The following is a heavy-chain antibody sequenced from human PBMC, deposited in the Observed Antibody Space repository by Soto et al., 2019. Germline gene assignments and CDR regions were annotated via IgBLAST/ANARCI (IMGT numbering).Heavy chain of an antibody. Sequence: QVQLVQSGAEVRKPGGSVTVSCRSSGDSFNDYYIHWVRQAPGQGFEWMGWINPNGGVTKYAQKFQGWVSMTRDTSIRIVYMQLSRLRSDDTAVYYCARESGGATATLDYYYFYMDVWGTGTTVTVSS. CDR1: GDSFNDYY. CDR3: ARESGGATATLDYYYFYMDV. D-gene: IGHD5-12*01. J-gene: IGHJ6*03. V-gene: IGHV1-2*04. CDR2: INPNGGVT.